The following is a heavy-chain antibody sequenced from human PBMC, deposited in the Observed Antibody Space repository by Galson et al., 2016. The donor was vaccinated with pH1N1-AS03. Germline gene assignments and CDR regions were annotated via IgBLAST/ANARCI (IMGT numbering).Heavy chain of an antibody. CDR3: ARDAIVGAIRY. CDR1: GYAFSSYE. D-gene: IGHD1-26*01. J-gene: IGHJ4*02. CDR2: ITPYNGET. Sequence: SVKVSCKASGYAFSSYEISWVRLAPGQGLEWMGRITPYNGETMYAQEFQDRVTMTIDTSTTTAYMDLRSLTSDDTAVYYCARDAIVGAIRYWGQGTLVTVSS. V-gene: IGHV1-18*01.